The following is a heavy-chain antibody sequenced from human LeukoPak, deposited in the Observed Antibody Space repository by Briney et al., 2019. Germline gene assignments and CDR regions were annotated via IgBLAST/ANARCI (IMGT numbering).Heavy chain of an antibody. Sequence: GGSLRPSCAASGFTFSSYWMSWVRQAPGKGLEWVANIKQDGSEKYYVDSVKGRFTISRDNAKNSLYLQMNSLRAEGTAVYYCARATLGYCSSTSCYTGYFDYWGQGTLVTVSS. J-gene: IGHJ4*02. CDR2: IKQDGSEK. D-gene: IGHD2-2*02. CDR3: ARATLGYCSSTSCYTGYFDY. CDR1: GFTFSSYW. V-gene: IGHV3-7*01.